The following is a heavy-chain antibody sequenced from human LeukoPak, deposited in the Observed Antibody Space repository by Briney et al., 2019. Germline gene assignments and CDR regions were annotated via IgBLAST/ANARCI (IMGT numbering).Heavy chain of an antibody. V-gene: IGHV1-69*13. CDR2: IIPIFGTA. D-gene: IGHD2-2*01. Sequence: SVKVSCKASGGTFSSYAISWVRQAPGQGLEWMGGIIPIFGTANYAQKFQGRVTITAAESTSTAYMELSSLRSEDTAVYYCARGCTSCSTHYYYYGMDVWGQGTTVTVSS. CDR3: ARGCTSCSTHYYYYGMDV. J-gene: IGHJ6*02. CDR1: GGTFSSYA.